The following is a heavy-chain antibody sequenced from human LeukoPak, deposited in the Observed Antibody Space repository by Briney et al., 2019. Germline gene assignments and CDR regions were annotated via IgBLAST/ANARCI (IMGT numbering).Heavy chain of an antibody. J-gene: IGHJ4*02. CDR2: ITSDGSST. Sequence: GGSLRLSCAASGFTFSTYWVHWVRQAPGKGLAWVSRITSDGSSTSYADSVKGRFTISRDNTKNTLYLQMNSLRAEDTAVYYCAKFPIVVVAASLDYWGQGTLVTVSS. CDR3: AKFPIVVVAASLDY. D-gene: IGHD2-15*01. V-gene: IGHV3-74*01. CDR1: GFTFSTYW.